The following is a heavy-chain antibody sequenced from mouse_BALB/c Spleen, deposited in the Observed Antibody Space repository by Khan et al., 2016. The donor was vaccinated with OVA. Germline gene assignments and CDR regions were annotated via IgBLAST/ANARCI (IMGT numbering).Heavy chain of an antibody. CDR1: GISITTRNYR. Sequence: EVQLHESGPGLVKPSQTVSLTCTVTGISITTRNYRWSWIRQFPGNKLEWIGYIYYSGTITYNPSLTSRATITRDTSKNQFFLEMNSLTAEDTATYCCAREEYYDYWYFDDWGAGTTVTVSS. J-gene: IGHJ1*01. D-gene: IGHD1-1*01. V-gene: IGHV3-5*02. CDR3: AREEYYDYWYFDD. CDR2: IYYSGTI.